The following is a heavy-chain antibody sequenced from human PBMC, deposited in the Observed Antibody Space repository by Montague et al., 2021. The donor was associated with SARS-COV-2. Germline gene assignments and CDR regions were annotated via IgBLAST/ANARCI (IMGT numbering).Heavy chain of an antibody. V-gene: IGHV3-66*01. Sequence: SLRLSCAASGFTVSSNYMSWVRQAPGKGLEWVSVIYSGGSTYYADSVKGRFTISRDNSKNMLYLQMNSLRAEDTAVYYCARDLGGAAAGNFDYWGQGTLVTVSS. CDR1: GFTVSSNY. J-gene: IGHJ4*02. D-gene: IGHD6-13*01. CDR2: IYSGGST. CDR3: ARDLGGAAAGNFDY.